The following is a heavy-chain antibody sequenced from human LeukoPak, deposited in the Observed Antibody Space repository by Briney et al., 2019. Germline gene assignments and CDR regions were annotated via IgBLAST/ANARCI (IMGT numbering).Heavy chain of an antibody. CDR2: IKQDGTEK. CDR1: RFTFSSYW. V-gene: IGHV3-7*01. D-gene: IGHD3-3*01. Sequence: PGGSLRLSCAASRFTFSSYWMGWVRQAPGKGLEWVANIKQDGTEKYYVDSVKGRFTISRDNAKNSLFLQMNSLRAEDTAVYYCARNFWSGYYTPDYWGQGTLVTVSS. CDR3: ARNFWSGYYTPDY. J-gene: IGHJ4*02.